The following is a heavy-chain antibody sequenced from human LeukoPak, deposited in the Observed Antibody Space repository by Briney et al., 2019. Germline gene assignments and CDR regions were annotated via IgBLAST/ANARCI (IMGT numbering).Heavy chain of an antibody. CDR2: IKSKTDGGTT. Sequence: AGGSLRLSCAASGFTFSNAWMSWVRQAPGKGLEWVGRIKSKTDGGTTDYAAPVKGRFTISRDDSKNTLYLQMNSLKTEDTAMYYCTTGITIFGVVSYYMDVWGKGTTVTVSS. V-gene: IGHV3-15*01. J-gene: IGHJ6*03. CDR1: GFTFSNAW. CDR3: TTGITIFGVVSYYMDV. D-gene: IGHD3-3*01.